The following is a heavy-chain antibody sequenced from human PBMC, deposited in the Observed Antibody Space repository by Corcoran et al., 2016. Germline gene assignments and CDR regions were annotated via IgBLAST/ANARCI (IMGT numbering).Heavy chain of an antibody. CDR3: AREFLEYSISWYVGYYFDY. V-gene: IGHV4-39*07. CDR1: GGAISSSNYY. CDR2: IYYSGST. D-gene: IGHD6-13*01. Sequence: QLQLQESGPGLVKPSETLSLTCAVSGGAISSSNYYWGWIRQPPGKGLEWIGSIYYSGSTYYNTSLKSPVTISVDTSKNQFSLKLNSVTAADTAVYFCAREFLEYSISWYVGYYFDYWGQGTLVTVSS. J-gene: IGHJ4*02.